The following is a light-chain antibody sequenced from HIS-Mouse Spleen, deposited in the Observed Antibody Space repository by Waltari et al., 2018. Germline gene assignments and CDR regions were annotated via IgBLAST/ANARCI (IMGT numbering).Light chain of an antibody. CDR3: AAWDDSLSGPV. CDR2: RNN. J-gene: IGLJ3*02. CDR1: SSNIGSNY. V-gene: IGLV1-47*01. Sequence: QSVLTQPPSASGTPGQRVTISCSGSSSNIGSNYVYWYQQLPGTAPKLLIYRNNQRPSGVPDRSSGSKSGTSASLAISGLRSEDEADYYCAAWDDSLSGPVFGGGTKLTVL.